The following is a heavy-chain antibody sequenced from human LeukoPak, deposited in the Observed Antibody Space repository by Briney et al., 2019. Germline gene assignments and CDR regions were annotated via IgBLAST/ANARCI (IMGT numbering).Heavy chain of an antibody. Sequence: GGSLRLSCAASGFTFSSYSMNWVRQAPGKGLEWVANIKQDGSEKYYVDSVKGRFTISRDNAKNSLYLQMNSLRAEDTAVYYCASSPRGALLYYGSGRYYRQPDCFDYWGQGTLVTVSS. V-gene: IGHV3-7*01. CDR2: IKQDGSEK. D-gene: IGHD3-10*01. J-gene: IGHJ4*02. CDR3: ASSPRGALLYYGSGRYYRQPDCFDY. CDR1: GFTFSSYS.